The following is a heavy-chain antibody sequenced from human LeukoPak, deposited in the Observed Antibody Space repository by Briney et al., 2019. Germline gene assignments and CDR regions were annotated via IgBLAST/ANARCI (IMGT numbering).Heavy chain of an antibody. CDR3: ARRPHGSAYRYYYAMDV. D-gene: IGHD4-11*01. CDR2: INHSGST. V-gene: IGHV4-34*01. CDR1: GGSFSGYY. Sequence: PSETLSLTCAVYGGSFSGYYWSWLRQPPGKGLEWIGEINHSGSTNYNPSLKSRVTISVDTSKNQFSLNLRSVTAADTSVFYCARRPHGSAYRYYYAMDVWGKGTTVTVSS. J-gene: IGHJ6*04.